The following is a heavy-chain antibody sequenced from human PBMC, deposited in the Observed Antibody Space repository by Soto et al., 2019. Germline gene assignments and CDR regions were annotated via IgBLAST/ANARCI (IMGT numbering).Heavy chain of an antibody. V-gene: IGHV1-8*01. J-gene: IGHJ6*02. CDR3: ARKGGCTNGVCYYYYYYGMDV. Sequence: VASVKVSCKASGYTFTSYDINWVRQATGQGLEWMGWMNPNSGNTGYAQKFQGRVTMTRNTSISTAYMELSSLRSEDTAVYYCARKGGCTNGVCYYYYYYGMDVWSQGTTVTVSS. D-gene: IGHD2-8*01. CDR2: MNPNSGNT. CDR1: GYTFTSYD.